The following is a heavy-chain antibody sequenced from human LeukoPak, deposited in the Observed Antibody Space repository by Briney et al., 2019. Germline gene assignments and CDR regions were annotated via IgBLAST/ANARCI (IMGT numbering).Heavy chain of an antibody. CDR2: IHSSGYT. CDR3: AKRQGPNSGSYDYFDP. D-gene: IGHD1-26*01. CDR1: GGFISSYY. V-gene: IGHV4-4*09. Sequence: SETLSLTCTVSGGFISSYYWSWIRQPPGQGLEWIAYIHSSGYTNYNPSLKSRVTISVDTSKNQFSLKVTSVTAADTAVYYCAKRQGPNSGSYDYFDPWGQGTLVTVSS. J-gene: IGHJ5*02.